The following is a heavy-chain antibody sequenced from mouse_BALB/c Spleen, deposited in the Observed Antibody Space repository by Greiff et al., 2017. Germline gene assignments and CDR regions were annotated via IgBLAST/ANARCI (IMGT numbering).Heavy chain of an antibody. J-gene: IGHJ4*01. CDR2: IYPGDGDT. Sequence: QVQLQQSGAELVRPGTSVKVSCKASGYAFTNYLIEWVKQRPGQGLEWIGQIYPGDGDTNYNGKFKGKATLTADKSSSTAYMQLSSLTSEDSAVYFCARNWDYAMDYWGQGTSVTVSS. CDR3: ARNWDYAMDY. V-gene: IGHV1-54*01. D-gene: IGHD4-1*01. CDR1: GYAFTNYL.